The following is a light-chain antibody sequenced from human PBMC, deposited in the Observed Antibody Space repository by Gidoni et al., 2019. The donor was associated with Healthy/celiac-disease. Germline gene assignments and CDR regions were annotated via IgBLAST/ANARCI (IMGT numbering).Light chain of an antibody. CDR2: DAS. Sequence: EIVLTQSPATLSLSPGERATLSCRASQRVYSYLAWYQQKPGQAPTLLIFDASNRAPGIPARFSGSGSGTDFTLTISSLEPEDFAVYFCQQRYSWPPLTFGGGTKVEIK. CDR3: QQRYSWPPLT. V-gene: IGKV3-11*01. CDR1: QRVYSY. J-gene: IGKJ4*01.